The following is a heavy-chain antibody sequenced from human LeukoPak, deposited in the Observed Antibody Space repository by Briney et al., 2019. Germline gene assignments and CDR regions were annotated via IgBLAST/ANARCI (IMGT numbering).Heavy chain of an antibody. V-gene: IGHV1-18*01. D-gene: IGHD3-9*01. Sequence: ASVKVSCTASGYTFTSYGISWVRQAPGQGLEWMGWISAYNGNTNYAQKLQGRVTMTTDTSTSTAYMELRSLRSDDTAVHYCASVLRYFDWPTRFDPWGQGTLVTVSS. CDR3: ASVLRYFDWPTRFDP. CDR2: ISAYNGNT. CDR1: GYTFTSYG. J-gene: IGHJ5*02.